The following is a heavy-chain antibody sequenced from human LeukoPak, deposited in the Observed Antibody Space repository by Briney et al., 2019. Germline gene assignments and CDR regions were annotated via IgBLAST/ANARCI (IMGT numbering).Heavy chain of an antibody. CDR1: GFTFTSHG. V-gene: IGHV3-33*01. D-gene: IGHD4-23*01. J-gene: IGHJ6*02. CDR2: IWYDGSKK. Sequence: PRGSLRLSCAASGFTFTSHGMHWVRQAPGKGLEWVALIWYDGSKKYYADSVKGRFTISRDNSNKTLYLQMNSLRAGDTAVYYCARLPPVGGNSGYYYGMDVWGQGTTVTVSS. CDR3: ARLPPVGGNSGYYYGMDV.